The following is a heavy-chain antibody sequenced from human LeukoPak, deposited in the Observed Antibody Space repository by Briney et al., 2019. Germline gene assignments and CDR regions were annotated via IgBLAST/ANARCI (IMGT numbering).Heavy chain of an antibody. CDR2: IIPIFGTA. D-gene: IGHD6-19*01. J-gene: IGHJ3*02. CDR1: GGTFSSYA. Sequence: SVKVSCKASGGTFSSYAISWVRQAPGQGLEWMGGIIPIFGTADYAQKFQGRVTITADESTSTAYMELNSLRSEDTAVYYCARERGTLAVAGDAVDIWGQGTMVTVSS. CDR3: ARERGTLAVAGDAVDI. V-gene: IGHV1-69*13.